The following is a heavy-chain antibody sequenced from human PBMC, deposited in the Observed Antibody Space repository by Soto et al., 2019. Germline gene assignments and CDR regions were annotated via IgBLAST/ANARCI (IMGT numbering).Heavy chain of an antibody. CDR1: GGSISSGGYY. J-gene: IGHJ5*02. Sequence: QVQLQESGPGLVKPSQTLSLTCTVSGGSISSGGYYWSWIRQHPGKGLEWIEYIYYSGSTYYNPSLKRRVTISVDTSKNQFSLKLSSVTAADKAVYYCARVGGINWFDPWGQGTLVTVSS. D-gene: IGHD3-16*01. V-gene: IGHV4-31*03. CDR3: ARVGGINWFDP. CDR2: IYYSGST.